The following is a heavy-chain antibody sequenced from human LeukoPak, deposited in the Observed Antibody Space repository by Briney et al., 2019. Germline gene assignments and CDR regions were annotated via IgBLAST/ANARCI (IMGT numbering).Heavy chain of an antibody. CDR1: GFTFRTYW. CDR3: AKENLEWLIPYFDY. D-gene: IGHD3-3*01. CDR2: INEDGSIT. Sequence: GGSLRLSCAVSGFTFRTYWMHWVRQVPGEGLVWVSRINEDGSITNYADSVKGRFSISRDNAENTLYLQMNSLRAEDTAVYYCAKENLEWLIPYFDYWGQGTLVTVSS. J-gene: IGHJ4*02. V-gene: IGHV3-74*01.